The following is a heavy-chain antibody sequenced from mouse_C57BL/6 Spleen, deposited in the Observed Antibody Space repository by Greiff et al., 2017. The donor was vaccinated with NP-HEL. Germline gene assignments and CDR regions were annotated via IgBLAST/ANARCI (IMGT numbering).Heavy chain of an antibody. V-gene: IGHV5-17*01. J-gene: IGHJ4*01. Sequence: EVQVVESGGGLVKPGGSLKLSCAASGFTFSDYGMHWVRQAPEKGLEWVAYISSGSSTIYYADTVKGRFTISRDNAKNTLFLQMTSLRSEDTAMYYCAKFIGDAMDYWGQGTSVTVSS. CDR2: ISSGSSTI. D-gene: IGHD1-1*01. CDR1: GFTFSDYG. CDR3: AKFIGDAMDY.